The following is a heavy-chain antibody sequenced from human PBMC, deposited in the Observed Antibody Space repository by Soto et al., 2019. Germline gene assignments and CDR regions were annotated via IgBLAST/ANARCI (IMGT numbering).Heavy chain of an antibody. D-gene: IGHD5-12*01. CDR3: ARVSGGATIDSYYYYYGMDV. J-gene: IGHJ6*02. CDR2: INPNSGGT. Sequence: ASVKVSCKASGYTFTGYDIHWVRQAPGQGLEWMGWINPNSGGTNYAQKFQGRVTMTRDTSISTAYMELSRLRSDDTAVYYCARVSGGATIDSYYYYYGMDVWGQGTTVTVSS. V-gene: IGHV1-2*02. CDR1: GYTFTGYD.